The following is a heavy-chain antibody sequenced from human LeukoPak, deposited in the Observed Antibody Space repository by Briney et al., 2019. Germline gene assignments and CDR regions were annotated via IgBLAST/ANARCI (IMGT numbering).Heavy chain of an antibody. CDR2: ISGST. CDR3: AREITGYGMDV. J-gene: IGHJ6*02. D-gene: IGHD1-20*01. V-gene: IGHV3-23*01. CDR1: GFTFSSYG. Sequence: GGSLRLSCAASGFTFSSYGMSWVRQVPGKGLEWVSGISGSTKYADSVKGRFTISRDNSKNTLDPQMNSLRAGDTAVYYCAREITGYGMDVWGQGTTVTVSS.